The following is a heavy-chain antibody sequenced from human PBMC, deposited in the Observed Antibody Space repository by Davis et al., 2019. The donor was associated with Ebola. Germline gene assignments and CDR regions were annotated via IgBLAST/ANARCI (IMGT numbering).Heavy chain of an antibody. J-gene: IGHJ4*02. CDR1: GFTFSSYW. Sequence: PGGSLRLSCAASGFTFSSYWMHWVRQAPGKGLVWVSRINSDGSSTSYADSVKGRFTISRDNSKNTLYLQMNSLRAEDTAVYYCARASPNICSSTSCYGSGFDYWGQGTLVTVSS. CDR3: ARASPNICSSTSCYGSGFDY. CDR2: INSDGSST. V-gene: IGHV3-74*01. D-gene: IGHD2-2*01.